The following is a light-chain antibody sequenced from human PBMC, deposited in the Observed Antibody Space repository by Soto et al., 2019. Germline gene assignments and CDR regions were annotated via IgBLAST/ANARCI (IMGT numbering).Light chain of an antibody. V-gene: IGLV6-57*04. CDR3: SSYAGNNNLL. CDR1: TGSVASNF. Sequence: NFMLTQPHSVSESPGKTVTISCTRSTGSVASNFVQWYQQRPGLGPTTVMFENDQRPSGVPSRFSGSKSGKTASLTVSGLQADDEADYYCSSYAGNNNLLFGGGTKVTVL. CDR2: END. J-gene: IGLJ2*01.